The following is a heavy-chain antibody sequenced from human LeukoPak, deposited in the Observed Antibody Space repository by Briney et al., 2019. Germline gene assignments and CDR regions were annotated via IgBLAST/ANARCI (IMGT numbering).Heavy chain of an antibody. CDR1: GFTFSSYW. CDR3: ARDRAVWSGYSPAFDI. CDR2: IKQDGSEK. D-gene: IGHD3-3*01. J-gene: IGHJ3*02. Sequence: GGSLRLSCAASGFTFSSYWMSWVRQAPGKGLEWVANIKQDGSEKYYVDSVKGRFTISRDNAKNSLYLQMNSLRAEDTAVYYCARDRAVWSGYSPAFDIWGQGTMVTVSS. V-gene: IGHV3-7*01.